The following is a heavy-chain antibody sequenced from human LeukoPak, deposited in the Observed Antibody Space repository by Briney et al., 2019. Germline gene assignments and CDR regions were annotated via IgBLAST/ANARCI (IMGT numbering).Heavy chain of an antibody. CDR3: ARDIHYYDSSGNDYYYYMDV. Sequence: AGGSLRLSCAASGFTFSSYWISWVRQAPGKGLEWVANIKEDGSEKYYVDSVKGRFTMSRDNAKNSLYLQMNSLRGEDTAVYYCARDIHYYDSSGNDYYYYMDVWGKGATVTVSS. J-gene: IGHJ6*03. D-gene: IGHD3-22*01. CDR1: GFTFSSYW. V-gene: IGHV3-7*01. CDR2: IKEDGSEK.